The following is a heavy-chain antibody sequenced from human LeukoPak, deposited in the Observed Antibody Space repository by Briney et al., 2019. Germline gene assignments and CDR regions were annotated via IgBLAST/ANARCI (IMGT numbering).Heavy chain of an antibody. J-gene: IGHJ4*02. V-gene: IGHV1-46*01. CDR1: GYTFTSYY. CDR2: INPRGGST. CDR3: AREGTYDSSSYYIDS. Sequence: ASVKVSCKASGYTFTSYYMHWVRQAPGQGLEWMGIINPRGGSTKYAQMFHGRFTMTRDTSTSTVYIEVSSLTSEDTAVYYCAREGTYDSSSYYIDSWGQGTLVTVSS. D-gene: IGHD3-22*01.